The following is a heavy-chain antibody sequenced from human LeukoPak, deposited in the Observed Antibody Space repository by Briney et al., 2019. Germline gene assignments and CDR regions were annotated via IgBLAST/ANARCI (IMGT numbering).Heavy chain of an antibody. CDR2: IDPKSGGT. CDR1: GYTFTDYY. D-gene: IGHD3-3*01. Sequence: ASVTVSCKASGYTFTDYYIHWVRQAPGQGLEWMGWIDPKSGGTRYAQKFQGRVTMTRDTSISTAYMELSRLSSDDTAVFYCTRLFLERPQNHDYWGQGTLVTVSS. CDR3: TRLFLERPQNHDY. V-gene: IGHV1-2*02. J-gene: IGHJ4*02.